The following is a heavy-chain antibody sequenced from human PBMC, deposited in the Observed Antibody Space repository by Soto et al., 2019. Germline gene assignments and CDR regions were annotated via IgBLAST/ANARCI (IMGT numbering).Heavy chain of an antibody. CDR1: AGSSSGHY. CDR2: IYSSGTT. D-gene: IGHD6-13*01. J-gene: IGHJ4*02. CDR3: ARNFDIAATGTAFDS. Sequence: SETLSLTGRVSAGSSSGHYWSWIRLPAGRRLQWVGRIYSSGTTNYNPSLKIRVRMSVDTSRNRFSLKLDSVTAADTAVYYCARNFDIAATGTAFDSWGRGALVTVSS. V-gene: IGHV4-4*07.